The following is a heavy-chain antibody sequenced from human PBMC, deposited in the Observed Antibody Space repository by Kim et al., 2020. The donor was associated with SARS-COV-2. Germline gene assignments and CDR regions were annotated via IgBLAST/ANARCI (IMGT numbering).Heavy chain of an antibody. CDR1: GFTFSSYS. D-gene: IGHD6-13*01. J-gene: IGHJ4*02. V-gene: IGHV3-21*01. CDR3: ARDLRYSSSWVLFDY. CDR2: ISSSSSYI. Sequence: GGSLRLSCAASGFTFSSYSMNWVRQAPGKGLEWVSSISSSSSYIYYADSVKGRFTISRDNAKNSLYLQMNSLRAEDTAVYYCARDLRYSSSWVLFDYWGQGTLVTVSS.